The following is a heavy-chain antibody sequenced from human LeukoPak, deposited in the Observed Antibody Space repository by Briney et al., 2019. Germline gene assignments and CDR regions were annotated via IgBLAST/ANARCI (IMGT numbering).Heavy chain of an antibody. J-gene: IGHJ3*02. Sequence: GSSVKVSCKASGGTFSSYAISWVRQAPGQGLEWMGGIIPIFGTANYAQKFQGRVTITADESTSTAYMELSSLRSEDTAVYYCARDLKQLGAFDIWGQGTMVTVSS. CDR3: ARDLKQLGAFDI. CDR2: IIPIFGTA. V-gene: IGHV1-69*01. D-gene: IGHD6-13*01. CDR1: GGTFSSYA.